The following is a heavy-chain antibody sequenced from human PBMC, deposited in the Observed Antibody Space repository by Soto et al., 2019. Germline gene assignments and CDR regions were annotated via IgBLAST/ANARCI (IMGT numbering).Heavy chain of an antibody. CDR1: GGSISSYY. J-gene: IGHJ6*03. Sequence: SETLSLTCTFSGGSISSYYWSWIRQPPGKGLEWIGYIYYSGSTNYNPSLKSRVTISVDTSKNQFSLKLSSVTAADTAVYYCARGGVGSGSYYNVPLYYYYYYYVDVWGKGTTVTVSS. V-gene: IGHV4-59*01. D-gene: IGHD3-10*01. CDR3: ARGGVGSGSYYNVPLYYYYYYYVDV. CDR2: IYYSGST.